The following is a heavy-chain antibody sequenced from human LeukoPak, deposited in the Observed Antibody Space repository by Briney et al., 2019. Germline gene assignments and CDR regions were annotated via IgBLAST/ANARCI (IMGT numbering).Heavy chain of an antibody. CDR1: GFTFSSYG. CDR2: IWYDGSNK. J-gene: IGHJ4*02. CDR3: ARAPLQLTDYFDY. V-gene: IGHV3-33*01. D-gene: IGHD4-11*01. Sequence: GGSLRLSCAASGFTFSSYGMHWVRQAPGKGLEWVAVIWYDGSNKYYADSVKGRFTISRDNSKNTLYLQMNSLRAEDTAVYYCARAPLQLTDYFDYWGQGTLVTVSS.